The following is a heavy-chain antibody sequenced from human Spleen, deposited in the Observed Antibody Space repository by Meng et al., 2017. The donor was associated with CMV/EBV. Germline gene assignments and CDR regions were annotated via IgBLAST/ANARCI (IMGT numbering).Heavy chain of an antibody. V-gene: IGHV1-69*05. CDR3: ARGKSGSSAYYYYGMDV. Sequence: SVKVSCKASGGTFSSYAISWVRQAPGQGLEWMEGIIPIFGTANYAQKFQGRVTITTDESTSTAYMDLSSLRSEDTAVYYCARGKSGSSAYYYYGMDVWGQGTTVTVSS. D-gene: IGHD1-26*01. CDR1: GGTFSSYA. CDR2: IIPIFGTA. J-gene: IGHJ6*02.